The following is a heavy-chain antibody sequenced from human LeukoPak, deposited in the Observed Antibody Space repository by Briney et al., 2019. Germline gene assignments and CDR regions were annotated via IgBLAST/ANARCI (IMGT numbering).Heavy chain of an antibody. V-gene: IGHV3-48*03. D-gene: IGHD5-18*01. CDR3: ASRGYSYGSPALFDY. CDR2: ISSSGSTI. CDR1: GFTFSSYE. J-gene: IGHJ4*02. Sequence: GGSLRLSCAASGFTFSSYEMNWVRQAPGKGLEWVSYISSSGSTIYYADSVKGRFTISRDNAKNSLYLQMNSLRAEDTAVYYCASRGYSYGSPALFDYWGRGTLVTVSS.